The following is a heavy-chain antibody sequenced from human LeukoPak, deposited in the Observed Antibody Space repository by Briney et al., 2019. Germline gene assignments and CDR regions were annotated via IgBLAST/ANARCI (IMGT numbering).Heavy chain of an antibody. D-gene: IGHD3-10*01. Sequence: RTGGPLRLSCAASGFTFSSYGMHWVRQAPGKGLEWVAVIWYDGSNKYYADSVKGRFTISRDNSKNTLYLQMNSLRAEDTAVYYCARVLGYYGSGSYYSPLDYWGQGTLVTVSS. CDR3: ARVLGYYGSGSYYSPLDY. V-gene: IGHV3-33*01. J-gene: IGHJ4*02. CDR1: GFTFSSYG. CDR2: IWYDGSNK.